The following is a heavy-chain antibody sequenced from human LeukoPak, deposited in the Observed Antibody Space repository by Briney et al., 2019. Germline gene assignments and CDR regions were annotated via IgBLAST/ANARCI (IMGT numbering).Heavy chain of an antibody. J-gene: IGHJ6*02. D-gene: IGHD3-22*01. CDR1: GFTFSSYG. Sequence: PGGSLRLSCAASGFTFSSYGMHWVRQAPGKGLEWVAVIWYDGSNKYYADSVKGRFTISRDNSKNTLYLQMNSLRAEDTAVYYCARDPGTYYYDSSGYYGYYYYGMDVWGQGTTVTVSS. V-gene: IGHV3-33*01. CDR3: ARDPGTYYYDSSGYYGYYYYGMDV. CDR2: IWYDGSNK.